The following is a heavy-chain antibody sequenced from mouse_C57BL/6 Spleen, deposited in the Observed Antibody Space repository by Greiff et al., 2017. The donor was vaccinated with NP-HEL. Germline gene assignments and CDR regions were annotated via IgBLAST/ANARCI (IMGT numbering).Heavy chain of an antibody. J-gene: IGHJ4*01. D-gene: IGHD1-1*01. CDR1: GYSFTDYN. CDR2: INPNSGTT. Sequence: VQLQQSGPELVKPGASVKISCKASGYSFTDYNMNWVKQSNGKSLEWIGVINPNSGTTSYNQKFKGKATLTVDQSSSTAYMQLNSLTSEDTAVYYCARTHYYYGSSLYYAMDYWGQGTSVTVSS. CDR3: ARTHYYYGSSLYYAMDY. V-gene: IGHV1-39*01.